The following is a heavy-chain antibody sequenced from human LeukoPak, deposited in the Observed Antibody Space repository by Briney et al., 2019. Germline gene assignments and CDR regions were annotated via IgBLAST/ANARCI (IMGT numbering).Heavy chain of an antibody. CDR2: ISSSGSTI. Sequence: GGSLRLSCAASGFTFSDYYMSWIRQAPGKGLEWVSYISSSGSTIYYADSVKGRFTISRDNAKNSLYLQMNSLRAEDTAVYYCARRYQLLSEYYYFDYWGQGTLVTVSS. CDR1: GFTFSDYY. V-gene: IGHV3-11*04. J-gene: IGHJ4*02. D-gene: IGHD2-2*01. CDR3: ARRYQLLSEYYYFDY.